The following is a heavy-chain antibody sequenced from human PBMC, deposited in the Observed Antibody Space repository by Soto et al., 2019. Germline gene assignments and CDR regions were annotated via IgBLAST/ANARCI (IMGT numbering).Heavy chain of an antibody. CDR2: ISYDGSNK. D-gene: IGHD2-15*01. V-gene: IGHV3-30-3*01. CDR3: ARASHCSGGSCQPYFDY. Sequence: QVQLVESGGGVVQPGRSLRLSCAASGFTFSSYAMHWVRQAPGKGLEWVAVISYDGSNKYYADSVKGRFTISRDNSKNTLYLQMNSLRAEDTAVYYCARASHCSGGSCQPYFDYWGQGTLVTVSS. J-gene: IGHJ4*02. CDR1: GFTFSSYA.